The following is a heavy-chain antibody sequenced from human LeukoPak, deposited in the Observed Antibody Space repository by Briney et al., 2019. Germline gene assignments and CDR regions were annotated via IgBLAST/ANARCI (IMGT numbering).Heavy chain of an antibody. D-gene: IGHD6-6*01. CDR2: INSDGSST. Sequence: GGSLRLSCAASGFTFSNYEFNWVRQAPGKGLVWVSRINSDGSSTSYADSVKGRFTISRDNAKNTLYLQMNSLRAEDTAVYYCARVSQYSSSSGRYYFDYWGQGTLVTVSS. CDR3: ARVSQYSSSSGRYYFDY. V-gene: IGHV3-74*01. J-gene: IGHJ4*02. CDR1: GFTFSNYE.